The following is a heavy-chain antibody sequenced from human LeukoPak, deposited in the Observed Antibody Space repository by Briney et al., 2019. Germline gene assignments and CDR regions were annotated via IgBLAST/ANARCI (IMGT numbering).Heavy chain of an antibody. CDR2: IYYSGST. V-gene: IGHV4-39*02. CDR1: GGSISSSSYY. J-gene: IGHJ4*02. D-gene: IGHD5-24*01. Sequence: PSETLSLTCTVSGGSISSSSYYWGWIRQPPGKGLEWIGSIYYSGSTYYNPSLKSRVTISVDTSKNHFSLTLTSVTAADTAVYYCGRYFPGYNNRWSLDYWGQGTLVTVSS. CDR3: GRYFPGYNNRWSLDY.